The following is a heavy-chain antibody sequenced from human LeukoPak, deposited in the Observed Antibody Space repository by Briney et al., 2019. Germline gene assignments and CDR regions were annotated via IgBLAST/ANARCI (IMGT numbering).Heavy chain of an antibody. J-gene: IGHJ4*02. D-gene: IGHD3-9*01. CDR3: ATVGILTGYYRFDY. CDR1: GYSISSGYY. Sequence: LTCAVSGYSISSGYYWGWIRQPPGKGLEWIGSIYHSGSTYYNPSLKSRVTISVDTSKNQFSLKLSSVTAADTAVYYCATVGILTGYYRFDYWGQGTLVTVSS. V-gene: IGHV4-38-2*01. CDR2: IYHSGST.